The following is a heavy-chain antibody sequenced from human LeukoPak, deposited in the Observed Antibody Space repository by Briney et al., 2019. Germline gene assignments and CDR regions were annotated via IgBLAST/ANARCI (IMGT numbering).Heavy chain of an antibody. CDR1: GGSFSGYY. CDR2: INHSGST. Sequence: SETPSLTCAVYGGSFSGYYWSWIRQPPGNGLEWIGEINHSGSTNYNPSLKSRVTISVDTSKNQFSLKLSSVIAADTAVYYCARGGDIVVVPAATGPKGTFDYWGQGTLVTVSS. CDR3: ARGGDIVVVPAATGPKGTFDY. V-gene: IGHV4-34*01. J-gene: IGHJ4*02. D-gene: IGHD2-2*01.